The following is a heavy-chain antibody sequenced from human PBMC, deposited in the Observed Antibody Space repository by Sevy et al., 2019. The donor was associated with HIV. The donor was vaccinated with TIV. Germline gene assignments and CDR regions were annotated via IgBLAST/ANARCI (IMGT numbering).Heavy chain of an antibody. CDR2: ISGNGGST. J-gene: IGHJ6*02. CDR3: AKGVIPLIAAGGHGMDV. Sequence: GGSLRLSCAASGFTFSSYAMSWVRQAPGKGLEWVSAISGNGGSTYNTASVKGRLTISRDNSKNTLYLQMNSLRAEDTAVYYCAKGVIPLIAAGGHGMDVWGQGTTVTVSS. D-gene: IGHD6-13*01. CDR1: GFTFSSYA. V-gene: IGHV3-23*01.